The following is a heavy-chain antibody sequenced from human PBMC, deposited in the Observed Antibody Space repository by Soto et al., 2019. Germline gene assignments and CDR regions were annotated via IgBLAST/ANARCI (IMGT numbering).Heavy chain of an antibody. CDR3: ARVGLGYCSSTSCYPVFDY. J-gene: IGHJ4*02. Sequence: VASVKVSCKASGGTFSSYAISWVRQAPGQGLEWMGGIIPIFGTANYAQKFQGRVTITADESTSTAYMELSSLRSEDTAVYYCARVGLGYCSSTSCYPVFDYWGQGTLVTVS. D-gene: IGHD2-2*01. CDR2: IIPIFGTA. CDR1: GGTFSSYA. V-gene: IGHV1-69*13.